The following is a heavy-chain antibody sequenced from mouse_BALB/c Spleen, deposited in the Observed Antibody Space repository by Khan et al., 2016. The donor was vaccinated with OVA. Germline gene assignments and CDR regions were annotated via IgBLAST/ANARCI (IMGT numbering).Heavy chain of an antibody. J-gene: IGHJ4*01. V-gene: IGHV3-2*02. CDR1: GYSITSDYA. Sequence: VQLQESGPGLVKPSQSLSLTCTVTGYSITSDYAWNWIRQFPENKLEWMGYISYSGSTSYNPSLKSRISITRDTSKNQFFLQLNSVTTEDTATYYCARAHYYGYGTMDYWGQGTSVTVSS. CDR2: ISYSGST. D-gene: IGHD1-2*01. CDR3: ARAHYYGYGTMDY.